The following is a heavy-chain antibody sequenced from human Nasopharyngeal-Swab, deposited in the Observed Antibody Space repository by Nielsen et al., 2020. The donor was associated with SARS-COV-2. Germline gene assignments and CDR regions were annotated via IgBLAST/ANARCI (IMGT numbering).Heavy chain of an antibody. CDR3: AKAGGTTVAFDS. J-gene: IGHJ4*02. CDR1: GFTFDDFT. V-gene: IGHV3-43*01. CDR2: ITWDGDSK. Sequence: GESLKISCSASGFTFDDFTMHWVRQAPGQGLEWVSFITWDGDSKSYGDSVKGRFTMSRDNTENSLYLEMNRLRTEDTALYYCAKAGGTTVAFDSWGQGTLVTVSS. D-gene: IGHD4-23*01.